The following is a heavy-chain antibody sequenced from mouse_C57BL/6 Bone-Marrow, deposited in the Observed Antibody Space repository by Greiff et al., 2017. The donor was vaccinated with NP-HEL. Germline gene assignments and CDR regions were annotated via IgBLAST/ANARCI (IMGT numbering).Heavy chain of an antibody. Sequence: QVQLKQPGAELVKPGASVKVSCKASGYTFTSYWMHWVKQRPGQGLEWIGRIHPSDSDTNYNQKFKGKATLTVDKSSSTAYMQLSILKSADSAVYYCALGGSSYPFADWGQGTLVTVSA. V-gene: IGHV1-74*01. CDR2: IHPSDSDT. D-gene: IGHD1-1*01. CDR3: ALGGSSYPFAD. J-gene: IGHJ3*01. CDR1: GYTFTSYW.